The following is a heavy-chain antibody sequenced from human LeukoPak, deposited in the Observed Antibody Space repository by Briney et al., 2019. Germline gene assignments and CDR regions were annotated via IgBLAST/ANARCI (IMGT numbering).Heavy chain of an antibody. J-gene: IGHJ6*03. D-gene: IGHD2-8*02. CDR2: INHSGST. V-gene: IGHV4-34*01. CDR3: ASLTRQGRVKYYYYYMDV. Sequence: PSETLSLTCAVYGGSFSGYYWSWIRQPPGKGLEWIGEINHSGSTNYNPSLKSRVTISVDTSKNQFSLKLSSVTAADTAVYYCASLTRQGRVKYYYYYMDVWGKGTTVTASS. CDR1: GGSFSGYY.